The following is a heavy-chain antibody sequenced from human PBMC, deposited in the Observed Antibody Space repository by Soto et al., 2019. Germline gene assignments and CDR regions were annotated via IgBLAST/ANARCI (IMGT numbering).Heavy chain of an antibody. CDR1: GGTFSSYA. J-gene: IGHJ3*02. Sequence: ASVKVSCKASGGTFSSYAISWVRQAPGQGLEWMGGIIPILGIANYAQKFQGRVTITADKSTSTAYMELSSLRSEDTAVYYCARERQQLDAFDIWGQGTMVTVSS. D-gene: IGHD6-13*01. V-gene: IGHV1-69*10. CDR3: ARERQQLDAFDI. CDR2: IIPILGIA.